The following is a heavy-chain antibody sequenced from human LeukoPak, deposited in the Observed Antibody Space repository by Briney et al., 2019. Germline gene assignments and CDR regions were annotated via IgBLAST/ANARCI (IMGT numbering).Heavy chain of an antibody. J-gene: IGHJ6*03. V-gene: IGHV1-2*02. CDR3: AREDPTANSGWYYYYYMDV. D-gene: IGHD6-19*01. Sequence: AASVKVSCKASGYTFTSCYSHWVRQAPGQGLEWMGWINPNSGGTNYAQKFQGRVTMTRDTSISTAYMELSRLRSDDTAVYYCAREDPTANSGWYYYYYMDVWGKGTTVTISS. CDR2: INPNSGGT. CDR1: GYTFTSCY.